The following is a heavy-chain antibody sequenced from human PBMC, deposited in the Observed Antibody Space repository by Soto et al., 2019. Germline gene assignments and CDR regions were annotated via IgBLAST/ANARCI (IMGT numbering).Heavy chain of an antibody. CDR1: GGTFSTYV. CDR3: AREGEFLDWPLQTRFHYYGLDV. V-gene: IGHV1-69*13. Sequence: GASVKVSCKPSGGTFSTYVINWVRQAPGQGLEWMGGIIPIFGTLNYAQNFQDRVTITADESTTTFYMELRSLTSEDTAVYYCAREGEFLDWPLQTRFHYYGLDVWGQGPTVTVYS. CDR2: IIPIFGTL. J-gene: IGHJ6*02. D-gene: IGHD3-3*01.